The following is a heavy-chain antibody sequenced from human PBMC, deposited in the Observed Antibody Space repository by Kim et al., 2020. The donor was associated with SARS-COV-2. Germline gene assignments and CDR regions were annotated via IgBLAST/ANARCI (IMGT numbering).Heavy chain of an antibody. Sequence: ASVKVSCKASGYTFTGYYMHWVRQAPGQGLEWMGRINPNSGGTNYAQKFQGRVTMTRDTSISTAYMELSRLRSDDTVVYYCARGSSGYHYHDAFDIWGQGTMVTVSS. CDR2: INPNSGGT. J-gene: IGHJ3*02. CDR1: GYTFTGYY. CDR3: ARGSSGYHYHDAFDI. V-gene: IGHV1-2*05. D-gene: IGHD3-22*01.